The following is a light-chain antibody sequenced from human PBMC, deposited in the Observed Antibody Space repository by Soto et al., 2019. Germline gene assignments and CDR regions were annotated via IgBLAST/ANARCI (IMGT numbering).Light chain of an antibody. CDR1: QSVSSN. V-gene: IGKV3-15*01. CDR2: DVF. J-gene: IGKJ1*01. CDR3: QKYNNWPLT. Sequence: EIVMTQSPATLSVSPGERATLSCRASQSVSSNLAWYQQKPGQAPRLLIYDVFTRATGIPARFSGSGSGTECTLIISSLQSEDFAVYYCQKYNNWPLTFGQGTKVEIK.